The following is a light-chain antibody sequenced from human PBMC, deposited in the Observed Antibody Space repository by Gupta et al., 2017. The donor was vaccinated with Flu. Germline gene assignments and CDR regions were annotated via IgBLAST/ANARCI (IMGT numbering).Light chain of an antibody. CDR2: INSDGSN. V-gene: IGLV4-69*01. CDR1: SGHSSYA. Sequence: QLVLTQSPSASASLGASVKLTCTLSSGHSSYAIAWYQQQPEKGPRYVMQINSDGSNSKGDWIHDRFSGSSSGAGRYLTISSLQAVDEDYYDCQTWGTGIQVFGGGTKLTVL. CDR3: QTWGTGIQV. J-gene: IGLJ3*02.